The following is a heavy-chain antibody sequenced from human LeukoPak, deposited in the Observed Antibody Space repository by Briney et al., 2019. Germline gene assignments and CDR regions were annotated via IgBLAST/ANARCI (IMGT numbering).Heavy chain of an antibody. V-gene: IGHV3-23*01. J-gene: IGHJ6*02. CDR2: ISGSGGST. CDR3: AKVPYSDYGSGRPPFMDV. Sequence: GGSLRLSCAASGFTFSSYAMSWVRQAPGRGLEWVSAISGSGGSTYYADSVKGRFTISRDNSKNTLYLQMNSLRAEDTAIHYCAKVPYSDYGSGRPPFMDVWGQGTTVAVSS. CDR1: GFTFSSYA. D-gene: IGHD3-10*01.